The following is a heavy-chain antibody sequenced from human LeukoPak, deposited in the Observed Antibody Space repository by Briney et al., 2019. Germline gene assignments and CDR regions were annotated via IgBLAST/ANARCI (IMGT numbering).Heavy chain of an antibody. CDR1: GGSFSVYY. J-gene: IGHJ4*02. D-gene: IGHD5-24*01. V-gene: IGHV4-34*01. CDR3: ARLRLRGWLQSGYFDY. CDR2: INHSGST. Sequence: SETLSLTCAVYGGSFSVYYWSWIRQPPGKGLEWIGEINHSGSTNYNPSLKSRVTISVDTSKNQFSLKLSSVTAADTAVYYCARLRLRGWLQSGYFDYWGQGTLVTVSS.